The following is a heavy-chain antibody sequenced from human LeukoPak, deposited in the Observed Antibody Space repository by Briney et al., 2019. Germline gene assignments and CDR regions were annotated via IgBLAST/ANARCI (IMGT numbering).Heavy chain of an antibody. V-gene: IGHV4-4*02. Sequence: PSETLSLTCAVSGGSISTYNWWSWVRQPPGKGLEWIGEIFYSGSTNYNPSLKSRVTISVDTSKNQFSLKLSSVTAADTAVYYCARDLTYYDSSGYSRNDAFDIWGQGTMVTVSS. CDR3: ARDLTYYDSSGYSRNDAFDI. J-gene: IGHJ3*02. CDR2: IFYSGST. CDR1: GGSISTYNW. D-gene: IGHD3-22*01.